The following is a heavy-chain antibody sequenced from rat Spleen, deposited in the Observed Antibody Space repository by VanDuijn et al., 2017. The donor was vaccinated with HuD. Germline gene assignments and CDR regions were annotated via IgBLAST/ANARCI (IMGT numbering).Heavy chain of an antibody. Sequence: EVQLVESGGGLVQPGRSLKLSCAASGFTFSNYYMAWVRQAPTKGLEWVAYISTGGGSTYYRDSVKGRFTISRDNAKSTLYLQMDSLRSEDTATYYCTTVPINYGGYTDYWGQGVMVTVSS. V-gene: IGHV5-27*01. CDR2: ISTGGGST. D-gene: IGHD1-11*01. CDR1: GFTFSNYY. CDR3: TTVPINYGGYTDY. J-gene: IGHJ2*01.